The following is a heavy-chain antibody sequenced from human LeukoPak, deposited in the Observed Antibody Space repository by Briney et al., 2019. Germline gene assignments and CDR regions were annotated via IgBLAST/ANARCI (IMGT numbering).Heavy chain of an antibody. V-gene: IGHV1-8*01. CDR1: GYTFTSYD. CDR3: PRAPTWSGGSCYSSWFDP. Sequence: ASVKVSCKASGYTFTSYDINWVPQAPGQGLEWMGWMNPNSGNTVYAQKFQGRVTMSTNTSISTAYMELSSLRSEATGEYYYPRAPTWSGGSCYSSWFDPRGERAPGTVSS. CDR2: MNPNSGNT. D-gene: IGHD2-15*01. J-gene: IGHJ5*02.